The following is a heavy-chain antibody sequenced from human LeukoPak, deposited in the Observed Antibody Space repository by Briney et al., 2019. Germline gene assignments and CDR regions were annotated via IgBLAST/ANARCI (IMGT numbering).Heavy chain of an antibody. Sequence: GGSLRLSCAASGFTFSSYSMNWVRQAPGKGLEWVSSISSSSSYIYYADSVKGRFTISRDNAKNSLYLQMNSLRAEDTAVYYCARQGLRYFDWLSIMGIDYWGQGTLVTVSS. CDR2: ISSSSSYI. CDR1: GFTFSSYS. D-gene: IGHD3-9*01. J-gene: IGHJ4*02. CDR3: ARQGLRYFDWLSIMGIDY. V-gene: IGHV3-21*01.